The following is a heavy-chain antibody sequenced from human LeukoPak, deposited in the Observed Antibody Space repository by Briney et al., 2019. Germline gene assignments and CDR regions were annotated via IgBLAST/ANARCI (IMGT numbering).Heavy chain of an antibody. J-gene: IGHJ4*02. CDR2: IKTDGSII. V-gene: IGHV3-74*01. Sequence: GGSLRLSCAASGFTFSTYWMHWVRQAPGKGLVWISRIKTDGSIISYADSVRDRFTVSRDNSKNTLYLHMNSLSTEDTAVYYCARGVSGYTSSWYPYWGQGSLVTVSS. CDR3: ARGVSGYTSSWYPY. CDR1: GFTFSTYW. D-gene: IGHD6-13*01.